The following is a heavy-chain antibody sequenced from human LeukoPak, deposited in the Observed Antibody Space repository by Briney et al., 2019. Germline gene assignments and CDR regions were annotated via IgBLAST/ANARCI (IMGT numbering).Heavy chain of an antibody. D-gene: IGHD3-9*01. J-gene: IGHJ4*02. V-gene: IGHV1-69*01. CDR2: IIPIFGTA. CDR1: GGTFSSYA. CDR3: ARGTVGYFDGYFDY. Sequence: SVTVSCKASGGTFSSYAISWVRQAPGQGLEWMGGIIPIFGTANYAQKFQGRVTVTADESTSTAYMELSSLRSEDTAVYYFARGTVGYFDGYFDYWGQGTLVTVSS.